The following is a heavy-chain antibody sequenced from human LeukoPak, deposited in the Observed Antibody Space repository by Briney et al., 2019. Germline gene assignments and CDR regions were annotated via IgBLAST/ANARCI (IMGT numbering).Heavy chain of an antibody. D-gene: IGHD2-21*02. Sequence: SETLSLTCTVSGGSIRSYYWSWIRQPAGKGLEWIGRIYTSGSTNYNPSLKSRVTISVDTSKNQFSLKLSSVTAADTAVYYCARDGGYCGGDCFVDVWGKGTTVTVSS. CDR3: ARDGGYCGGDCFVDV. J-gene: IGHJ6*04. CDR2: IYTSGST. V-gene: IGHV4-4*07. CDR1: GGSIRSYY.